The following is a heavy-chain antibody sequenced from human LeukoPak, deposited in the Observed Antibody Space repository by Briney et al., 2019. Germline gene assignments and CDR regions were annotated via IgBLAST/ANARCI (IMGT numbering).Heavy chain of an antibody. CDR1: NFAFSTYA. CDR3: TKDPNGDYVGAFDF. Sequence: GGSLRLSCAASNFAFSTYAMTWVRQAPGQGLEWVSSISVLGFDTSYADSVKGRFTISRDNSQSTLFLQMKSLRAEDTAVYYCTKDPNGDYVGAFDFWGQGTMVTVSS. V-gene: IGHV3-23*01. CDR2: ISVLGFDT. J-gene: IGHJ3*01. D-gene: IGHD4-17*01.